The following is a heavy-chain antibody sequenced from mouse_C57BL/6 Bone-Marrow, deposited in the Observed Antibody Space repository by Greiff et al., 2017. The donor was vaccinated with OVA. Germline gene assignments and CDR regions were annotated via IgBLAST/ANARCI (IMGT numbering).Heavy chain of an antibody. CDR2: IRLKSDNYAT. CDR3: TWVYYGSSYGGFAY. V-gene: IGHV6-3*01. Sequence: VQLKQSGGGLVQPGGSMKLSCVASGFTFSNYWMNWVRQSPEKGLEWVAQIRLKSDNYATHYAESVKGRFTISRDDSKSSVYLQMNNLRAEDTGIYYCTWVYYGSSYGGFAYWGQGTLVTVSA. D-gene: IGHD1-1*01. J-gene: IGHJ3*01. CDR1: GFTFSNYW.